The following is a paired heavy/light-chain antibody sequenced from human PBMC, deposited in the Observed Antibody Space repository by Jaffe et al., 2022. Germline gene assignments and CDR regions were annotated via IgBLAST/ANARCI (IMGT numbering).Light chain of an antibody. CDR2: AAS. CDR3: QQYYSTPRT. J-gene: IGKJ2*01. V-gene: IGKV1-NL1*01. CDR1: QGISNS. Sequence: DIQMTQSPSSLSASVGDRVTITCRASQGISNSLAWYQQKPGKAPKLLLYAASRLESGVPSRFSGSGSGTDYTLTISSLQPEDFATYYCQQYYSTPRTFGQGTKLEIK.
Heavy chain of an antibody. V-gene: IGHV1-3*01. CDR3: AREGIMYYDFWSGYPY. CDR2: INAGNGNT. CDR1: GYTFTSYA. Sequence: QVQLVQSGAEVKKPGASVKVSCKASGYTFTSYAMHWVRQAPGQRLEWMGWINAGNGNTKYSQKFQGRVTITRDTSASTAYMELSSLRSEDTAVYYCAREGIMYYDFWSGYPYWGQGTLVTVSS. J-gene: IGHJ4*02. D-gene: IGHD3-3*01.